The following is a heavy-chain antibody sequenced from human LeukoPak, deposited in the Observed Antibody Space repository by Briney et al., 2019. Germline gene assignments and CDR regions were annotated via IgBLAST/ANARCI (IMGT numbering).Heavy chain of an antibody. V-gene: IGHV5-51*01. CDR2: IYGADYTT. CDR1: GSRFTSYW. J-gene: IGHJ4*02. Sequence: GESMKISCKGSGSRFTSYWIGWVRQMPGKGLEWMGHIYGADYTTIYSPPFHGQITISADKSISTAYLQWTSLKASDTAMYYCARRPAGTRTFDYWGQGALVTVSS. D-gene: IGHD1-7*01. CDR3: ARRPAGTRTFDY.